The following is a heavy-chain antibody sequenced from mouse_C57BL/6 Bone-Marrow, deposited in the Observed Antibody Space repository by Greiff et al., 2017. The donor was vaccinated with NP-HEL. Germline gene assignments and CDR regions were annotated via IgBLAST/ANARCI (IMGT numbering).Heavy chain of an antibody. D-gene: IGHD1-1*02. CDR2: IDPENGDT. CDR3: TTGGYYAFYAMDY. V-gene: IGHV14-4*01. CDR1: GFNIKDDY. Sequence: VQLQQSGAELVRPGASVKLSCTASGFNIKDDYMHWVKLRPEQGLEWIGWIDPENGDTEYASKFQGKATITADTSSNTAYLQLSSLTSEDTAVYYCTTGGYYAFYAMDYWGQGTSVTVSS. J-gene: IGHJ4*01.